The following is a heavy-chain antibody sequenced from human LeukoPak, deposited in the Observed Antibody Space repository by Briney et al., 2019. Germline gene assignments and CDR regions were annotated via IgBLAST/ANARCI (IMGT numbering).Heavy chain of an antibody. CDR2: IKEDGSEK. Sequence: GGSLRLSCAASGFTFSSHWMNWVRQAPGKGLEWVANIKEDGSEKDYVDSVKGRFTISRDNAKNSLYLQMDSLRAEDTAVYYCARDRIGGEEYWGQGTLVTVSS. J-gene: IGHJ4*02. CDR3: ARDRIGGEEY. CDR1: GFTFSSHW. V-gene: IGHV3-7*01. D-gene: IGHD3-16*01.